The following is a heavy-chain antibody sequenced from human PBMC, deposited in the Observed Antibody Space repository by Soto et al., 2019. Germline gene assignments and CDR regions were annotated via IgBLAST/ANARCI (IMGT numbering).Heavy chain of an antibody. D-gene: IGHD3-22*01. V-gene: IGHV4-31*03. J-gene: IGHJ4*02. CDR3: ARGFSYDSSGYYFFDY. CDR1: GGSISSGDYH. Sequence: QVQLQESAPGLVKPSQTLSLTCTVSGGSISSGDYHWSWIRQHPGKGLEWIGYIYYSGSTYYNPSLKSRVIISVDTSKNQFSLKLSSVTAADTAVYYCARGFSYDSSGYYFFDYWGQGTLVTVSS. CDR2: IYYSGST.